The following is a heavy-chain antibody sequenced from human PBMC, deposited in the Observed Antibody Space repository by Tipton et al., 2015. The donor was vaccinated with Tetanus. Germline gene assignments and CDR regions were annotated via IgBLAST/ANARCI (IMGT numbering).Heavy chain of an antibody. CDR1: GYSFTSYG. D-gene: IGHD6-13*01. CDR3: ARGNRGSSWYF. Sequence: QSGAEVKKPGASVKVSCTTNGYSFTSYGISWVRQAPGQGLEWVGWITPYNGHTDLSQKVQGRVTMTTDASLRTAYLELRSLRSDDTAVYYCARGNRGSSWYFWGQGTLVTVSS. J-gene: IGHJ4*02. V-gene: IGHV1-18*01. CDR2: ITPYNGHT.